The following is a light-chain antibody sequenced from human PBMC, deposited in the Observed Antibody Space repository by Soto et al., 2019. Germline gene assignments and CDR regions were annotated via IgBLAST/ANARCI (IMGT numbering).Light chain of an antibody. CDR2: SAS. J-gene: IGKJ4*01. Sequence: IQMTQSPSSLSASVGDRVTITCQASQDIKNYLNWYQQKPGKAPKLLIFSASGLQSGVPSRFSGGGYGTEFTLTISSLQLEDFATYYCQQSHTNPLTFGGGTKVDIK. CDR1: QDIKNY. CDR3: QQSHTNPLT. V-gene: IGKV1-39*01.